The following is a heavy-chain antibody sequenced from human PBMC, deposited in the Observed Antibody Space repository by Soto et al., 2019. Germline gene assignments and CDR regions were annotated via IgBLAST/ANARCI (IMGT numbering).Heavy chain of an antibody. CDR2: IYYSGST. CDR3: AIGGEIFGVLIFDY. J-gene: IGHJ4*02. V-gene: IGHV4-59*01. Sequence: PSENLSLTSTVSGGSISSYYWSWIRQPPGKGLEWIGYIYYSGSTNYNPSLKSRVTISVDTSKNQFSLKLSSVTAADTAVYYCAIGGEIFGVLIFDYWGQGTLVTVSS. CDR1: GGSISSYY. D-gene: IGHD3-3*01.